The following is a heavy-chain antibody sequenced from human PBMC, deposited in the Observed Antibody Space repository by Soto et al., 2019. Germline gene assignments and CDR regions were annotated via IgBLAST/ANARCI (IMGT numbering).Heavy chain of an antibody. CDR2: IYPGDSDT. J-gene: IGHJ3*02. CDR1: GYSFTSYW. V-gene: IGHV5-51*01. Sequence: PGESLKISCKGSGYSFTSYWIGWMRQMPGKGLEWMGIIYPGDSDTRYSPSFQGQVTISADKSISTAYLQWSSLKASDTAMYYCARHAAGYCSSTSCYGHAFDIWGQGTMVTVSS. CDR3: ARHAAGYCSSTSCYGHAFDI. D-gene: IGHD2-2*01.